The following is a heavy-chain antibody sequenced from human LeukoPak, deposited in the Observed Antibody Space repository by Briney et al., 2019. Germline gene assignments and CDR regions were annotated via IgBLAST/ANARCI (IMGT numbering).Heavy chain of an antibody. D-gene: IGHD3/OR15-3a*01. V-gene: IGHV4-59*01. Sequence: SENLSFTCTVYGVTISCIYWRWLRPPPGQGLVWIECRSYSGIPNYIPSLKSRVTISVATSKNQYSLKLSAVTAADTAVYYCAREWTGRNTNWFDPCGQGTLVTVSA. CDR2: RSYSGIP. CDR1: GVTISCIY. J-gene: IGHJ5*02. CDR3: AREWTGRNTNWFDP.